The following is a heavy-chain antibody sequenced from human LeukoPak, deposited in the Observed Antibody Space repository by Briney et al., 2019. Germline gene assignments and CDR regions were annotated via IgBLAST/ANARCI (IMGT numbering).Heavy chain of an antibody. Sequence: SKTPSLTCAVYGGSFSGYFWSWIRQPPGKGLEWIGEINHSGTTNYNPSLKSRVTISVDTSKNQFSLKLSSVTAADTAVYYCARFSVVVPAATPGGYYYYGMDVWGQGTTVTVSS. D-gene: IGHD2-2*01. CDR1: GGSFSGYF. V-gene: IGHV4-34*01. CDR2: INHSGTT. J-gene: IGHJ6*02. CDR3: ARFSVVVPAATPGGYYYYGMDV.